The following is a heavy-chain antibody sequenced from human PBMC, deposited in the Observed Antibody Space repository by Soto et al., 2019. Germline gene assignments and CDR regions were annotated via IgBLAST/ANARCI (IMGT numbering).Heavy chain of an antibody. J-gene: IGHJ1*01. CDR2: INQVGSGK. CDR1: GFTFSGYA. Sequence: EVQLVESGGGLVKPGGSLRLSCAASGFTFSGYAMSWVRQAPGKGLQRVANINQVGSGKYFVDSVKGRFNITRNNAKNSVYLQMNSLRAEDTAVYYCATRRITRSTGYFHHWGQGTLVIVSS. V-gene: IGHV3-7*01. CDR3: ATRRITRSTGYFHH. D-gene: IGHD3-16*01.